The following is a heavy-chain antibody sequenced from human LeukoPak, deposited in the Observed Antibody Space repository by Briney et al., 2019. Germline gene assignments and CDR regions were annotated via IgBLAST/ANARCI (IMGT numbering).Heavy chain of an antibody. V-gene: IGHV3-23*01. Sequence: GGSLRLSCAASGFTFSSYAMSWVRQAPGKGLEWVSAISGSGGSTYYADSVKGRFTISRDNSKNTLYLQMNSLRAEDTAVYYCAKECSPQQGYYYYGMDVWGQGTTVTVSS. CDR3: AKECSPQQGYYYYGMDV. CDR2: ISGSGGST. CDR1: GFTFSSYA. J-gene: IGHJ6*02. D-gene: IGHD6-13*01.